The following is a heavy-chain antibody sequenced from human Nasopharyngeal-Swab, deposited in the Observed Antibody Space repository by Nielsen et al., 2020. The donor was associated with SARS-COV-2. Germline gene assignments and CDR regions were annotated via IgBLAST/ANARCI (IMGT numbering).Heavy chain of an antibody. J-gene: IGHJ4*02. CDR3: ARDSSGCDY. D-gene: IGHD3-10*01. V-gene: IGHV3-30*04. Sequence: GESLKISCAASGFTFSNYAMHWVRQAPGKGLEWVAVISYDGSNKYYADSVKGRFTISRDNSKNTLYLQMNSLRAEDTAVYYCARDSSGCDYWGQGTLVTVSS. CDR2: ISYDGSNK. CDR1: GFTFSNYA.